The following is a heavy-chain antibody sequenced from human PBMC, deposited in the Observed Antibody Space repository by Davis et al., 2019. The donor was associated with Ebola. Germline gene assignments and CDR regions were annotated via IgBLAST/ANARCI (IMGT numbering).Heavy chain of an antibody. V-gene: IGHV3-30*03. Sequence: GESLKISCAASGFTFSSYGMHWVRQAPGKGLEWVAVISYDGSNKYYADSVKGRFTISRDNSKNTLYLQMNSLRAEDTAVYYCARVGMVATGYFDYWGQGTLVTVSS. CDR1: GFTFSSYG. CDR2: ISYDGSNK. CDR3: ARVGMVATGYFDY. J-gene: IGHJ4*02. D-gene: IGHD5-12*01.